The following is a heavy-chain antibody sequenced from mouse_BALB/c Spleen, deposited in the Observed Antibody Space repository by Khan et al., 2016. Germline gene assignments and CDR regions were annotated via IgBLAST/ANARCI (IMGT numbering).Heavy chain of an antibody. CDR1: GFNIKDTY. CDR3: ARSRLRFYYFDY. J-gene: IGHJ2*01. D-gene: IGHD1-1*01. V-gene: IGHV14-3*02. CDR2: IDPANGNT. Sequence: VQLQQSGAELVKPGASVKLSCTASGFNIKDTYMHWVKQRPEQGLEWIGRIDPANGNTKYDPKFQGKATITADTSSNTAYLQLSSLTSEDTAVXYCARSRLRFYYFDYWGQGTTLTVSS.